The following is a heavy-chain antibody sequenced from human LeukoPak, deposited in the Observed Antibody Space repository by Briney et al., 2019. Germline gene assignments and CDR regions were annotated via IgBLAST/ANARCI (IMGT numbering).Heavy chain of an antibody. CDR2: INPNSGGT. D-gene: IGHD3-10*01. CDR1: GYTFTGYY. CDR3: ARYYYGSGRIDY. Sequence: ASVKVSCKASGYTFTGYYMHWVRQAPGQGLEWMGWINPNSGGTNYAQKFQGRVTMTRDTSISTVYMELSRLRSDDTAVYYCARYYYGSGRIDYWGQGTLVTVSS. J-gene: IGHJ4*02. V-gene: IGHV1-2*02.